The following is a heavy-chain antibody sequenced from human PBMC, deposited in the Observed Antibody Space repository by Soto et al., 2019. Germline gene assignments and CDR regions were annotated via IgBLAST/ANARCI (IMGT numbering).Heavy chain of an antibody. D-gene: IGHD3-3*01. Sequence: GGSLRLSCAASGFTFSNYAMSWVRQAPGKGLEWVSGISGSGGSTYYADSVKGRFTISRDNSKNTLYLQMDSLRAEDTAVYYCAKQPYYDFWSGYNYGMDVWGQGTTVTVSS. CDR3: AKQPYYDFWSGYNYGMDV. V-gene: IGHV3-23*01. CDR1: GFTFSNYA. J-gene: IGHJ6*02. CDR2: ISGSGGST.